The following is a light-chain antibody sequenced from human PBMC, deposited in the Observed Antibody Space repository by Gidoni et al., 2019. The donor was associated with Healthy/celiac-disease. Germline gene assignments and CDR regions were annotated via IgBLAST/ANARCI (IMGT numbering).Light chain of an antibody. CDR3: QSYDSSLSGRV. V-gene: IGLV1-40*01. CDR2: GNS. CDR1: SANIGAGYD. J-gene: IGLJ1*01. Sequence: QSVLTQPPSVSGAPGQRVTISCPGSSANIGAGYDVLCYQQLPGTAPKPRIYGNSNRPSGVPDRFSGSKSGTSASLAITGLQAEDEADYYCQSYDSSLSGRVFGTGTKVTVL.